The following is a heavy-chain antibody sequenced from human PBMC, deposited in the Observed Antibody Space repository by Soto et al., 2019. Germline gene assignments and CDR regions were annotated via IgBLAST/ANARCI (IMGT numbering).Heavy chain of an antibody. CDR2: ISGSGGST. Sequence: GGSLRLSCAASGFTFSSYAMTWVRQAPGKGLEWVSVISGSGGSTHYADSVKGRSTIARDNSKNTLYLQVNSLRAEDTAVYYCCTDWGSGWQWTDYWGQGTQVTVSS. D-gene: IGHD6-19*01. CDR1: GFTFSSYA. V-gene: IGHV3-23*01. CDR3: CTDWGSGWQWTDY. J-gene: IGHJ4*02.